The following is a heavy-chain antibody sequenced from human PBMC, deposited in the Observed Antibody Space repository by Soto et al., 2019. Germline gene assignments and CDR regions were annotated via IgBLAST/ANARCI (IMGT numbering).Heavy chain of an antibody. V-gene: IGHV3-15*07. CDR1: SVSNAW. J-gene: IGHJ3*02. D-gene: IGHD4-17*01. CDR2: IKSKTDGGTT. CDR3: TADGDYLAFDI. Sequence: SVSNAWMNWVRQAPGKGLEWVGRIKSKTDGGTTDYAAPVKGRFTISRDDSKNTLYLQMNSRKTEDTAVYYCTADGDYLAFDIWGQGTMVTVSS.